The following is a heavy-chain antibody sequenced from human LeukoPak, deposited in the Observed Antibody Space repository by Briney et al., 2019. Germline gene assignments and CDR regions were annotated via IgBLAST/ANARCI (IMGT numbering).Heavy chain of an antibody. V-gene: IGHV1-8*01. D-gene: IGHD4-11*01. J-gene: IGHJ5*02. CDR3: ARYDSNTHFDP. CDR2: MNPGSGKA. Sequence: GASVKVSCKASGYTFTNYDINWVRQAPGQGLEWMGWMNPGSGKAGYAQRFQGRVSFSSDTSIRTAYMDLSRLRSEDTAVYYCARYDSNTHFDPWGQGTLVTVSS. CDR1: GYTFTNYD.